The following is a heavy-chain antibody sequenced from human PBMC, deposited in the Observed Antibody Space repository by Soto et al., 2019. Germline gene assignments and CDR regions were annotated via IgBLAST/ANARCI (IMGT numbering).Heavy chain of an antibody. D-gene: IGHD2-15*01. CDR1: GGSISSYY. CDR3: ARGTVVTPPYWYFDL. CDR2: IYYSGST. J-gene: IGHJ2*01. Sequence: QVQLQESGPGLVKPSETLSLTCTVSGGSISSYYWSWIRQPPGKGLEWIGYIYYSGSTNYNPSLKSRVTISVDTSKHQFSLKLSSVTAADTAVYYCARGTVVTPPYWYFDLWGRGTLVTVSS. V-gene: IGHV4-59*01.